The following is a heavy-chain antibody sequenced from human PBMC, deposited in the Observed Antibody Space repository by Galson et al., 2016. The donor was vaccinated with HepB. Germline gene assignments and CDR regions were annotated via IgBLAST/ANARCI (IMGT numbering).Heavy chain of an antibody. D-gene: IGHD2-15*01. J-gene: IGHJ3*02. CDR3: ASETYDEWRSAGPSDI. Sequence: SLRLSCAASGFTVSTKHVNWVRQAPGKGLEWVSLLHGGGTTYYADSVKARLTISRDNSKNTVYLQMNRLRVEDTAVYYCASETYDEWRSAGPSDIWGQGTLVTVSS. V-gene: IGHV3-66*01. CDR1: GFTVSTKH. CDR2: LHGGGTT.